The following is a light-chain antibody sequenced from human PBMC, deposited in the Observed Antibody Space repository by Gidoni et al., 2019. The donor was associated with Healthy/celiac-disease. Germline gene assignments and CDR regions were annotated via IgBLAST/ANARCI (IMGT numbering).Light chain of an antibody. CDR1: QDISSY. V-gene: IGKV1-9*01. J-gene: IGKJ4*01. CDR3: QQFNSFPVT. CDR2: AAS. Sequence: DIQLTQSPSFLSASVGDRVTITCWASQDISSYLAWYQQKPGRAPNVLIYAASTLQSGVPSRFSGSGSGTEFTLTISSLQPEDFATYYCQQFNSFPVTFGGGTKVEI.